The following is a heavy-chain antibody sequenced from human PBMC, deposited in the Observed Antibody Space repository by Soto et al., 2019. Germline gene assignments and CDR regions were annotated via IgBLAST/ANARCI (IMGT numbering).Heavy chain of an antibody. CDR3: AKGRDGYNYYFDY. D-gene: IGHD5-12*01. Sequence: EVQLVESGGGLVQPGRSLRLSCAASGFTFDDYAMHWVRQAPGKGLEWVSGISWNSGSIGYADSVKGRFTISRDNAKNSLYLQMNSLRAEDTALYYCAKGRDGYNYYFDYWGQGTLVTVSS. CDR1: GFTFDDYA. V-gene: IGHV3-9*01. J-gene: IGHJ4*02. CDR2: ISWNSGSI.